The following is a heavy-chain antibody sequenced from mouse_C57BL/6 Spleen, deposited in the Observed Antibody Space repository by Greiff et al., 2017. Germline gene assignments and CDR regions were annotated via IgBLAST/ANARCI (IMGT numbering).Heavy chain of an antibody. CDR3: TTLYDAVSFDY. CDR2: IDPENGDT. Sequence: VQLKQSGAELVRPGASVKLSCKASGFYIKDDYMHWVKQRPEQGLEWIGWIDPENGDTAYASKFQGKATLTAEPSSNPAYMQLSSLSSEDTAVKYCTTLYDAVSFDYWGQGTSLTVSS. CDR1: GFYIKDDY. V-gene: IGHV14-4*01. J-gene: IGHJ2*02. D-gene: IGHD2-14*01.